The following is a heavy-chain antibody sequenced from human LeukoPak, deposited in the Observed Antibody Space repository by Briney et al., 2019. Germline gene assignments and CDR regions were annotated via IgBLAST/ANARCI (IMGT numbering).Heavy chain of an antibody. Sequence: SETLSLTCTVSGGSISSYYWSWIRQPPGKGLEWIGYIYYSGSTNYNPSLKSRVTISVDTSKNQFSLKLSSVTAADTAVYYCARVDGYSSSPRFGYMDVWGKGTTVTVSS. CDR2: IYYSGST. D-gene: IGHD6-13*01. V-gene: IGHV4-59*12. CDR1: GGSISSYY. J-gene: IGHJ6*03. CDR3: ARVDGYSSSPRFGYMDV.